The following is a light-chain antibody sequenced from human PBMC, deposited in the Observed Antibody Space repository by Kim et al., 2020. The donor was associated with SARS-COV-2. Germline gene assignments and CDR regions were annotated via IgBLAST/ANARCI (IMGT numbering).Light chain of an antibody. CDR2: RDS. Sequence: VTLGQTARITCGGKNIGSKNVHWYQQKPGQAPVLVIYRDSNRPSGIPERFSGSNSGNTATLTISRAQAGDEADYYCQVWDSSTVVFGGGTQLTVL. CDR3: QVWDSSTVV. J-gene: IGLJ2*01. V-gene: IGLV3-9*01. CDR1: NIGSKN.